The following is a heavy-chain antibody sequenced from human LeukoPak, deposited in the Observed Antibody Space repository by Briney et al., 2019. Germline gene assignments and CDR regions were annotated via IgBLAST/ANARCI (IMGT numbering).Heavy chain of an antibody. D-gene: IGHD3-22*01. CDR3: ARVVVITEAYYFDY. J-gene: IGHJ4*02. V-gene: IGHV1-69*13. CDR1: GGTFSSYA. CDR2: IIPIFGTA. Sequence: VASVKVSCKASGGTFSSYAISWVRQAPGQGLEWMGGIIPIFGTANYAQKFQGRVTITADESTSTAYMELSSLRSEDTAVYYCARVVVITEAYYFDYWGQGTLVTVSS.